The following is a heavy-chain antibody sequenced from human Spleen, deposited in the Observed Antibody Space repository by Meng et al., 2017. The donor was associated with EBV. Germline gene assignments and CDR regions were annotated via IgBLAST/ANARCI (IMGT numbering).Heavy chain of an antibody. CDR1: GGSVSSGSYY. CDR2: IYYTGNT. J-gene: IGHJ5*02. V-gene: IGHV4-61*01. Sequence: VQLQESGPRLVKPSETLSLPCTVSGGSVSSGSYYWNWIRQPPGKGLEWIGYIYYTGNTNYNPSLKSRVSMSIDTSTNQFSLNLSPVTAADTAIYYCTRAGASLSPPSWGQGTLVTVSS. CDR3: TRAGASLSPPS. D-gene: IGHD3-10*01.